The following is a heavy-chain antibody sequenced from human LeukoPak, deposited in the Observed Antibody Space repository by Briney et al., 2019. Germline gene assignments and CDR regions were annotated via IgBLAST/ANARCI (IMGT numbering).Heavy chain of an antibody. CDR3: AKWGRPGMVSSGWYSRLSRNWFDP. CDR1: GYTFTSYD. V-gene: IGHV1-8*01. J-gene: IGHJ5*02. CDR2: MNPNSGNT. Sequence: GASVKVSCKASGYTFTSYDINWVRQATGQGLEWMGWMNPNSGNTGYAQKFQGRVTMTRNTSISTAYMELSSLRAEDTAVYYCAKWGRPGMVSSGWYSRLSRNWFDPWGQGTLVTVSS. D-gene: IGHD6-19*01.